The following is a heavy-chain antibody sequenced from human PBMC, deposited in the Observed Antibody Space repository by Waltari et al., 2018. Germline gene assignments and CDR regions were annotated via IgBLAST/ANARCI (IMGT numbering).Heavy chain of an antibody. CDR1: GGSISSSSYY. D-gene: IGHD3-3*02. J-gene: IGHJ5*02. Sequence: QLQLQGSGPGLVKPSETLSLTCTVSGGSISSSSYYWGWIRPPPGKGLEWIGSIYYSGSTYYNPSLKSRVTISVDTSKNQFSLKLSSVTAADTAVYYCARERPNLSATVETNWFDPWGQGTLVTVSS. V-gene: IGHV4-39*07. CDR3: ARERPNLSATVETNWFDP. CDR2: IYYSGST.